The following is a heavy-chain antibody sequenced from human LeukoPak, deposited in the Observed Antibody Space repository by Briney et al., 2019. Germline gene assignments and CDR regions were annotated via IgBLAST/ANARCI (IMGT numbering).Heavy chain of an antibody. V-gene: IGHV4-34*01. CDR1: GGSFSGYY. CDR3: ARDRSFRWGLVVPAAMYFDY. CDR2: INHSGST. D-gene: IGHD2-2*01. J-gene: IGHJ4*02. Sequence: PSETLSLTCAVYGGSFSGYYWSWIRQPPGKGLEWIGEINHSGSTNYNPSRKSRVTISVDTSKNQFSLRLSSVTAADTAVYYCARDRSFRWGLVVPAAMYFDYWGQGTLVTVSS.